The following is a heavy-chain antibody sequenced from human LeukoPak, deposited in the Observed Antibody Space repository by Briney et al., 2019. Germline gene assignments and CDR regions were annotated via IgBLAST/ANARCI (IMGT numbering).Heavy chain of an antibody. D-gene: IGHD3-10*01. CDR2: SYYSGTT. V-gene: IGHV4-39*01. Sequence: SETLSLTCTVSGGSISTTSYYWGRIRQPPGKGLEWIGSSYYSGTTYYNPSHNRRVTISVDTSKNQFSLNVSTVTATDTAMYYCARSPRSYYGSRSWIDYWGQGTLVTVSS. CDR1: GGSISTTSYY. CDR3: ARSPRSYYGSRSWIDY. J-gene: IGHJ4*02.